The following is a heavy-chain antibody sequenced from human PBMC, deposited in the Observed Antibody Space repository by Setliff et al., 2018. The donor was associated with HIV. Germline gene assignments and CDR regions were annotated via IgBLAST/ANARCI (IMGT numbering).Heavy chain of an antibody. CDR2: VSHSGDT. J-gene: IGHJ4*02. Sequence: SETLSLTCSVSPGSISAYYWSWVRQPPGRGLEWIGYVSHSGDTSSNPSLNSRVTMSVDTSRDQFSLKLKSVTAADTAVYYCARTRGRALLSYYFDSRGQGRLVTVSS. CDR1: PGSISAYY. V-gene: IGHV4-59*01. D-gene: IGHD2-2*01. CDR3: ARTRGRALLSYYFDS.